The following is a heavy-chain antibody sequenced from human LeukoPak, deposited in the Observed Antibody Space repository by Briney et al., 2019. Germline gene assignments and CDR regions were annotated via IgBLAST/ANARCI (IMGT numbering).Heavy chain of an antibody. V-gene: IGHV3-74*01. Sequence: GGSLRLSCAASGFTFSNYWMYWVRQAPGKGLVWVSRSNGDGSSTNYADSVKGRFTIFRDNAKNTLYLQMNSLRGEDTAVYYCVRAGAGLDYWGQGTLVTVSS. J-gene: IGHJ4*02. CDR2: SNGDGSST. D-gene: IGHD7-27*01. CDR3: VRAGAGLDY. CDR1: GFTFSNYW.